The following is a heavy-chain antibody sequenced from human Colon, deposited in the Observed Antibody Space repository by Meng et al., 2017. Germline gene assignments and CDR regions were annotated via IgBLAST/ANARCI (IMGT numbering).Heavy chain of an antibody. J-gene: IGHJ4*02. Sequence: SETLSLTCSVSGDSISTYYWTWIRQPPGEGLEWIGHIYFSGNTNYNPSLKSRVTMSVDTSKNRFSLKLTSVTAADSAVYYCARGPTTMAHDFDYWGQGTLVTVSS. CDR3: ARGPTTMAHDFDY. D-gene: IGHD4-11*01. CDR1: GDSISTYY. CDR2: IYFSGNT. V-gene: IGHV4-59*01.